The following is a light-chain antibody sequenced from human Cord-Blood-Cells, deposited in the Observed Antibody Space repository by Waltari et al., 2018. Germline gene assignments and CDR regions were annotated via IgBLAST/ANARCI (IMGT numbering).Light chain of an antibody. CDR2: EGS. CDR1: SSDVGSYNL. V-gene: IGLV2-23*01. CDR3: CSDAGSSSFV. Sequence: QSALTQPASVSGSPGQSITISCTGTSSDVGSYNLVSWYQQHPGKAPKLMIYEGSKRSSGVSNLFSGSNAGNTALLTISGLQEEEDADYYCCSDAGSSSFVFGTGTKVTVL. J-gene: IGLJ1*01.